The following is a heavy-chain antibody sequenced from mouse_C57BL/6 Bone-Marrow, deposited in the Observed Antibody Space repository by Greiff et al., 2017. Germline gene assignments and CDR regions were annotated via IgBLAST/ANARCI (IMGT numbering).Heavy chain of an antibody. V-gene: IGHV1-81*01. CDR2: IYPRSGNT. CDR3: ERSNYGSSYEDY. CDR1: GYTFTSYG. Sequence: QVQLQQSGAELARPGASVKLSCKASGYTFTSYGISWVKQRTGQGLEWIGEIYPRSGNTYYNEKFKGKATLTADKSSSTAYMELRSLTSEDSAVYFCERSNYGSSYEDYWGQGTTLTVSS. J-gene: IGHJ2*01. D-gene: IGHD1-1*01.